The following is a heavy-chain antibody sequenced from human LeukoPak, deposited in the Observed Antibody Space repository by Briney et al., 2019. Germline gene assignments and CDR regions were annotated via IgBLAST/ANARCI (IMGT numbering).Heavy chain of an antibody. CDR2: IYYSGST. Sequence: SETLSLTCTVSGVSISSYYWSWIRQPPGKGLEWIGYIYYSGSTNYNPSLKSRVTISVDTSKNQFSLKLSSVTAADTAVYYCARHRYDSSGSKYYYFDYWGQGTLVTVSS. J-gene: IGHJ4*02. V-gene: IGHV4-59*08. D-gene: IGHD3-22*01. CDR1: GVSISSYY. CDR3: ARHRYDSSGSKYYYFDY.